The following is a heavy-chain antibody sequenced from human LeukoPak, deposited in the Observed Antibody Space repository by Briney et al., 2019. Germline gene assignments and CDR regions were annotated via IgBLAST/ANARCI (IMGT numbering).Heavy chain of an antibody. V-gene: IGHV3-48*03. CDR3: ASVTAYYYDTSGYLFDI. D-gene: IGHD3-22*01. Sequence: PGGSLRLSCAASGFTFASYEMNWVRHAPGKGREWVSYISRSGSTIYYADSVKGRFTISRDNAKNSLYLQMNSLRAEDTAVYYCASVTAYYYDTSGYLFDIWGQGKMVTVSS. J-gene: IGHJ3*02. CDR1: GFTFASYE. CDR2: ISRSGSTI.